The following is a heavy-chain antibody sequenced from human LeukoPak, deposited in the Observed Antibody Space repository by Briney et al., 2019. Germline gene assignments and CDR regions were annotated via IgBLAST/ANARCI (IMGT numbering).Heavy chain of an antibody. D-gene: IGHD3-22*01. CDR3: AKEGRPYYYDTSNPLVVEFYGWYFDL. CDR2: ISGSGGST. V-gene: IGHV3-23*01. CDR1: GFTFSSYA. Sequence: PGGSLRLSCAASGFTFSSYAMSWVRQAPGKGLEWVSAISGSGGSTYYADSVKGRFTISRDNSKNTLYLQMNSLRAEDTAVYYCAKEGRPYYYDTSNPLVVEFYGWYFDLWGRGTLVTVSS. J-gene: IGHJ2*01.